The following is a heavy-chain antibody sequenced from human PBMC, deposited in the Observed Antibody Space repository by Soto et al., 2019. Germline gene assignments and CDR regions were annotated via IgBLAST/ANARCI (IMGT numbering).Heavy chain of an antibody. D-gene: IGHD3-3*01. Sequence: QVQLVQSGAEVKKPGASVKVSCKASGYTFTSYGISWVRQAPGQGLEWMGWISAYNGNTNYAQKLQGRVTMTTDTSTSTGYMELRSLRSYDTAVYYCARAGSPYYDFWSGYYYFDYWGQGTLVTVSS. J-gene: IGHJ4*02. CDR1: GYTFTSYG. V-gene: IGHV1-18*01. CDR3: ARAGSPYYDFWSGYYYFDY. CDR2: ISAYNGNT.